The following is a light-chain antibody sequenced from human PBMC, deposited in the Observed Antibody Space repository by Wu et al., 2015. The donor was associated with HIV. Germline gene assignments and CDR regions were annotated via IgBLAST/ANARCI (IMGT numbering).Light chain of an antibody. CDR3: LHYDSSSPWA. J-gene: IGKJ1*01. Sequence: DIQMTQSPSTLSASVGDRVTITCRASQSISSWLAWYQQKPGKAPKLLIYQASSLQSGVSSRFSGSGSGTEFTLTISSLQPDDFATYYCLHYDSSSPWAFGQGTRVEIK. V-gene: IGKV1-5*03. CDR2: QAS. CDR1: QSISSW.